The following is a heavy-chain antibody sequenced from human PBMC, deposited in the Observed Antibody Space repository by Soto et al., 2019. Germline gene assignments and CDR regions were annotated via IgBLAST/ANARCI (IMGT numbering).Heavy chain of an antibody. CDR2: ISSSSSYI. J-gene: IGHJ6*02. CDR1: GFTFSSYS. Sequence: GGSLRLSCAASGFTFSSYSMNWVRQAPGKGLEWVSSISSSSSYIYYADSVKGRFTISRDNAKNSLYLQMNSLRAEDTAVYYCARDSGDYPIDYYYYGMDVWGQGTTVTVSS. D-gene: IGHD4-17*01. CDR3: ARDSGDYPIDYYYYGMDV. V-gene: IGHV3-21*01.